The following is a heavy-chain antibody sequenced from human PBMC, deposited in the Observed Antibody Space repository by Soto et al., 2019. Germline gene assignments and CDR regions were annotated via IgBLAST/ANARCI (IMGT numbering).Heavy chain of an antibody. CDR2: ISSSGSTI. V-gene: IGHV3-48*03. Sequence: GGSLRLSCAASGFTFSSYEMNWVRQAPGKGLEWVSYISSSGSTIYYADSVKGRFTISRDNAKNSLYLQMNSLRAEDTAVYYCARPANSGSYYDDAFDIWGQGTMVTVSS. CDR3: ARPANSGSYYDDAFDI. D-gene: IGHD1-26*01. CDR1: GFTFSSYE. J-gene: IGHJ3*02.